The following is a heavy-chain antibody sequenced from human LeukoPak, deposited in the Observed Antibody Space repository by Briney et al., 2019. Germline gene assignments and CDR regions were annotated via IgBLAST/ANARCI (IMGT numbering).Heavy chain of an antibody. D-gene: IGHD4-23*01. V-gene: IGHV4-31*03. CDR2: IFSSGST. CDR3: ARDYYVRNPGYYSDY. J-gene: IGHJ4*02. Sequence: SETLSLTCTVSGASISSGTYYWSWIRQLPGKGLEWIGCIFSSGSTYQNPSLKSRVTISVDTSDNQFSLKLNSVTAADTAVYYCARDYYVRNPGYYSDYWGQGTLLTVSS. CDR1: GASISSGTYY.